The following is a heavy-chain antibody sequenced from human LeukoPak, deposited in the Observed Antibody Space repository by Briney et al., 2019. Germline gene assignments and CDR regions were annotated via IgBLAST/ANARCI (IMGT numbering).Heavy chain of an antibody. J-gene: IGHJ3*02. Sequence: GGSLRLSCAASGFTFSSAWMSWVRQAPGKGLEWVGRIKSKTDGGTTDYAAPVKGRFTISRDDSKNTLYLQMNSLKTEDTAVYYCTTVGYSSSLHDAFDIWGQGTMVIVSS. CDR3: TTVGYSSSLHDAFDI. CDR1: GFTFSSAW. D-gene: IGHD6-13*01. V-gene: IGHV3-15*01. CDR2: IKSKTDGGTT.